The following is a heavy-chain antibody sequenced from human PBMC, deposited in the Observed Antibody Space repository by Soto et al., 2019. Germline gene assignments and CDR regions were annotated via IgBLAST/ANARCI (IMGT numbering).Heavy chain of an antibody. CDR1: GYTFTSYG. J-gene: IGHJ6*03. Sequence: ASVKVSCKASGYTFTSYGISWVRQAPGQGLEWMGWISAYNGNTNYAQKLQGRVTMTTDTSTSTAYMELRSLRSDDTAVYYCASPNYSYSNMAVWGKGTTVTVPS. CDR3: ASPNYSYSNMAV. V-gene: IGHV1-18*01. CDR2: ISAYNGNT.